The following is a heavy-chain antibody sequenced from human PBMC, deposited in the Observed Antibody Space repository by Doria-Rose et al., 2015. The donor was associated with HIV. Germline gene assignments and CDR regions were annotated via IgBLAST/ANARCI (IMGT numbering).Heavy chain of an antibody. CDR3: ARIKSSRWYHKYYLDF. CDR2: IFSYDER. D-gene: IGHD6-13*01. J-gene: IGHJ4*02. CDR1: GVSLSSPGMG. V-gene: IGHV2-26*01. Sequence: QESGPVLVKPTETLTLTCTVSGVSLSSPGMGVSWIRQPPGKALEWLANIFSYDERSYKTSLQSRLTISRGTSKSQVVLTVTYRAPVDTATYYCARIKSSRWYHKYYLDFWGQGTLVIVSA.